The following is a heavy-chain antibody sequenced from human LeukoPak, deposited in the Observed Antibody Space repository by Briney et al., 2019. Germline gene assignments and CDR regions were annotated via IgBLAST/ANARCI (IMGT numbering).Heavy chain of an antibody. J-gene: IGHJ3*02. CDR2: IISDGSST. V-gene: IGHV3-74*01. D-gene: IGHD6-19*01. CDR1: GFTFNRFW. CDR3: AREDVDITVATSGAFDI. Sequence: GGSLRLSCAASGFTFNRFWMHWVRQAPGKGLAWVSRIISDGSSTNYADSVKGRFTISRDNAKNTLHLQMNSLRAEDTALYYCAREDVDITVATSGAFDIRGQGTMVTVSS.